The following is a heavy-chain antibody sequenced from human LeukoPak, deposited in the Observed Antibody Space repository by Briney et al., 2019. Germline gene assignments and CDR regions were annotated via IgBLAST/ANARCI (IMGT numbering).Heavy chain of an antibody. Sequence: SETLSLTCTVSGGSISSFYWTWIRQPPGKGLEWIAYIYYSGNTYYNPSLKSRVTISIDTSNNQFSLKLSSVTATDTAVYYCGRDPPVRRRWVSRAFNIGAKGQWSPSLQ. J-gene: IGHJ3*02. D-gene: IGHD1-26*01. V-gene: IGHV4-59*06. CDR1: GGSISSFY. CDR2: IYYSGNT. CDR3: GRDPPVRRRWVSRAFN.